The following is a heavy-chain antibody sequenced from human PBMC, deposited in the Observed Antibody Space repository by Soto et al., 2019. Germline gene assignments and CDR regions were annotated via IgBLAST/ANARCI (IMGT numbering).Heavy chain of an antibody. D-gene: IGHD3-3*01. V-gene: IGHV4-34*01. CDR2: INHSGST. CDR3: ARARKGSGSDYYYHYGMDV. J-gene: IGHJ6*04. Sequence: PSETLSLTCTVSGGSISSYYWSWIRQPPGKGLEWIGEINHSGSTNYNPSLKSRVTISVHTSKNQFSLKLSSVTAADTAVYCCARARKGSGSDYYYHYGMDVWGKGTTVTVSS. CDR1: GGSISSYY.